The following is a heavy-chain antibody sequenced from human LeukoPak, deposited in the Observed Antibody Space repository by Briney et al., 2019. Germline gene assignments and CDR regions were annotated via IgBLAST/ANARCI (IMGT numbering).Heavy chain of an antibody. CDR3: ARSQNYYGSGDY. Sequence: SETLSLTCTVSGDSVSNGNYYWSWLRQPPGKALEWIGYIYYTGKTYYNPSLEGRITILVDTSRNHFSVKLSSVTAADTAVYYCARSQNYYGSGDYWSQGTLVTVSS. CDR2: IYYTGKT. CDR1: GDSVSNGNYY. V-gene: IGHV4-61*03. D-gene: IGHD3-10*01. J-gene: IGHJ4*02.